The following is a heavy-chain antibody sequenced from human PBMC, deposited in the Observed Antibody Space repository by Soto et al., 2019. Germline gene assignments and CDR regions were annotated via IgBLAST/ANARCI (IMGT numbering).Heavy chain of an antibody. J-gene: IGHJ5*02. CDR1: VYTFTSYA. V-gene: IGHV1-8*01. Sequence: SVKVSCKASVYTFTSYAINMVRQATGQGLEWMGWMNPNSGNTGYAQKFQGRVTMTRNTSISTAYMELSSLRSEDTAVYYCARGPHITIFGVVIISFWFDLWGQGTMVTGSS. CDR3: ARGPHITIFGVVIISFWFDL. CDR2: MNPNSGNT. D-gene: IGHD3-3*01.